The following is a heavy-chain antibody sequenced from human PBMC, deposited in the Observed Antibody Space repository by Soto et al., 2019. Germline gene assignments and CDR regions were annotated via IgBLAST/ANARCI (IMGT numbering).Heavy chain of an antibody. D-gene: IGHD3-3*01. CDR3: AKDPYGYYDFWSGSNWFDP. J-gene: IGHJ5*02. CDR2: VSSHWGST. CDR1: GFTFSSYA. Sequence: GGSLRLSCSASGFTFSSYAMHWVRQAPGKGLEYVSTVSSHWGSTYYADSVKGRFTISRDNSKNTLYLQMNSLRAEDTAVYYCAKDPYGYYDFWSGSNWFDPWGQGTLVTVSS. V-gene: IGHV3-64*04.